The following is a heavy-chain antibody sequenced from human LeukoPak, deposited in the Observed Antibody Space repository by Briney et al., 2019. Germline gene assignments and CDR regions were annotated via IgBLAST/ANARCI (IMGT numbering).Heavy chain of an antibody. V-gene: IGHV1-2*06. J-gene: IGHJ4*02. D-gene: IGHD3-10*01. CDR1: GYTFTTYY. CDR3: LRWEGIWFGDGTDY. Sequence: ASVKVSCKASGYTFTTYYMHWVRQAPGQGLDWMGRINPNSGDTSFAQKFQGRVTMTRDTSINTVYMQLSRLRSDDTAVYYCLRWEGIWFGDGTDYWGQGTLVTVSS. CDR2: INPNSGDT.